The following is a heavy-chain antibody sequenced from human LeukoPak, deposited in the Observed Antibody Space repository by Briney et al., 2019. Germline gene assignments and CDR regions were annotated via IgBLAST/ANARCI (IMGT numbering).Heavy chain of an antibody. Sequence: PSETLSLTCTVSGGSISTYYWSWIRQPPGKELEWIGYILYSVSTNYNPSLKSRVTISIDTSKSQFSLKLSSVTAADTAVYYCAREVYDYGGNNDAFDIWGQGTMVTVSS. CDR1: GGSISTYY. D-gene: IGHD4-23*01. CDR3: AREVYDYGGNNDAFDI. CDR2: ILYSVST. V-gene: IGHV4-59*01. J-gene: IGHJ3*02.